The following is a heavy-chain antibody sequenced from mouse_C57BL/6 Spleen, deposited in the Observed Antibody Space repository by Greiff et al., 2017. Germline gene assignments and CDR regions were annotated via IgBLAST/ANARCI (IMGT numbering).Heavy chain of an antibody. CDR3: ARSSTHWYFDV. CDR2: INPSNGGT. D-gene: IGHD1-1*01. Sequence: QVQLKQPGTELVKPGASVKLSCKASGYTFTSYWMHWVKQRPGQGLEWIGNINPSNGGTNYNEKFKSKATLTVDKSYSTAYMQLSSLTSEDSAVYYCARSSTHWYFDVWGTGTTVTVSS. J-gene: IGHJ1*03. V-gene: IGHV1-53*01. CDR1: GYTFTSYW.